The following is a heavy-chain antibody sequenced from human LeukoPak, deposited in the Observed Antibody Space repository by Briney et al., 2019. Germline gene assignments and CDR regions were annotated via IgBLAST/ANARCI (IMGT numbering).Heavy chain of an antibody. D-gene: IGHD2/OR15-2a*01. CDR1: GGTFTDYV. Sequence: VASVKVSCKSSGGTFTDYVISGVRPAPGQGLEWMGRIIPIFTTANYAQKFQGRVTITADTSTNTAYMELTSLRSEDTAVYYCASDGGFEYYFDYWGQGTLLTVSS. V-gene: IGHV1-69*06. CDR2: IIPIFTTA. CDR3: ASDGGFEYYFDY. J-gene: IGHJ4*02.